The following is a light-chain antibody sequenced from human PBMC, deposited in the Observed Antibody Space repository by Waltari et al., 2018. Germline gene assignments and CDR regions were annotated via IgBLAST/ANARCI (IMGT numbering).Light chain of an antibody. CDR1: QSVSSSY. J-gene: IGKJ1*01. CDR3: QQYGSSPQT. CDR2: GAA. V-gene: IGKV3-20*01. Sequence: EIVLTQSPGTLSLSPGERATLSCRASQSVSSSYLAWYQQKPGQAPRLLIYGAARRATGIPDRVSGSGSGTDFTLTSSRLEPEDFAVYYCQQYGSSPQTFGQGTKVEIK.